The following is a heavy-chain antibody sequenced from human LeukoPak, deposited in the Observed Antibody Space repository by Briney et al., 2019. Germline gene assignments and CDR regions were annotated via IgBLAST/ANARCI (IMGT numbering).Heavy chain of an antibody. D-gene: IGHD1-26*01. CDR2: ISDSGGIT. CDR3: AKEVGTIPTNLLDD. V-gene: IGHV3-23*01. Sequence: GGSLRLSCAASAFTFSSHAMSWVRQAPGEGLEWVSVISDSGGITYYADSVKGRFTISRDNSKNTLYLHMNSLRAEDTAVYYCAKEVGTIPTNLLDDWGQGTLVTDSS. CDR1: AFTFSSHA. J-gene: IGHJ4*02.